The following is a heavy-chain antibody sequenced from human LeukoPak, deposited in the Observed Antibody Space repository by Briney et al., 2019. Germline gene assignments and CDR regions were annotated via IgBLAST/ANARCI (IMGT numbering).Heavy chain of an antibody. V-gene: IGHV3-23*01. CDR2: ISGGGGST. Sequence: GGSLRLSCAASGFTFSSYGMSWVRQAPGKGLEWVSGISGGGGSTYYADSVKGRFTISRDNSKNTLYLQMNSLRDEDTAVYYCAKAPYSLGNYYVDYWGQGTLVTVSS. CDR3: AKAPYSLGNYYVDY. J-gene: IGHJ4*02. D-gene: IGHD3-10*01. CDR1: GFTFSSYG.